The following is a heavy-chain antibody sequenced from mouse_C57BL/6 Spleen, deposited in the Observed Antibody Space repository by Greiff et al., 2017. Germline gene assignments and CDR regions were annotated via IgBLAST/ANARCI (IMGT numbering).Heavy chain of an antibody. D-gene: IGHD1-1*01. CDR1: GYTFTSYW. Sequence: VKLMESGAELAKPGASVKLSCKASGYTFTSYWMHWVKQRPGQGLEWIGYSNPSSGYTKYNQKFKDKATLTADKSSSTAYMQLSSLTYEDSAVYYCARWGITTVVATDHWYFDVWGTGTTVTVSS. CDR3: ARWGITTVVATDHWYFDV. J-gene: IGHJ1*03. CDR2: SNPSSGYT. V-gene: IGHV1-7*01.